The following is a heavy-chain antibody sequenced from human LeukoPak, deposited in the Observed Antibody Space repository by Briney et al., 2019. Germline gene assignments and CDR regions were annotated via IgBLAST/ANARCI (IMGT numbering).Heavy chain of an antibody. Sequence: SETLSLTCTVSGASISGHYLTWLRQPPGKGLEWIGYISHIGSTNYDPSLKSRVTISVDTSKNQFSLKLTSVTAADTAVYYCARDRISINALDMWGQGTMVTVSS. CDR2: ISHIGST. D-gene: IGHD1-14*01. J-gene: IGHJ3*02. V-gene: IGHV4-59*11. CDR1: GASISGHY. CDR3: ARDRISINALDM.